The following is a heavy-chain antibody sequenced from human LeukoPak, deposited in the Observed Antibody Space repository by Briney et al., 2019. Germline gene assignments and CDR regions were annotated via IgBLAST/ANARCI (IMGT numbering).Heavy chain of an antibody. D-gene: IGHD3-10*01. V-gene: IGHV3-23*01. Sequence: GGSLRLSCAASGISFRNYAMSWVRQAAARGPEWVSSLRANDATFYAGSVKGLFTLSRDDSRNPVYLQLNNLRVEDTAIYYWARASWVSDPDAVRWGQGTQVTVSS. J-gene: IGHJ4*02. CDR2: LRANDAT. CDR1: GISFRNYA. CDR3: ARASWVSDPDAVR.